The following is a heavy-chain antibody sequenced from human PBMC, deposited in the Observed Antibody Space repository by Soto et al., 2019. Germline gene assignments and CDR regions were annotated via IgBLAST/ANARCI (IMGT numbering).Heavy chain of an antibody. D-gene: IGHD3-3*01. CDR1: GGSISNYY. J-gene: IGHJ5*02. V-gene: IGHV4-59*01. CDR2: IYDSGST. CDR3: ARGGTPITILGVVISWFDP. Sequence: SETLSLTCIVSGGSISNYYWSWIRQPPGKGLEWIGYIYDSGSTNYNPSLKSRVTISVDPSKNQFSLKLSSVTAADTAVYYCARGGTPITILGVVISWFDPWGQGTLVTVSS.